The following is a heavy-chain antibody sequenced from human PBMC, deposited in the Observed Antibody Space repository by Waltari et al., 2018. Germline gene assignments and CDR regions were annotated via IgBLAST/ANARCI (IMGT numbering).Heavy chain of an antibody. D-gene: IGHD3-10*01. CDR3: ARGDSSTAFDI. Sequence: QVQLVQSGAEVKKPGSSVKVSCKASGGTFSSYTISWVRQAPGQGLEWMGRIIPILGIANYAQKFQGRVTITADKSTSTAYMELSSPRSEDTAVYYCARGDSSTAFDIWGQGTMVTVSS. CDR2: IIPILGIA. J-gene: IGHJ3*02. CDR1: GGTFSSYT. V-gene: IGHV1-69*02.